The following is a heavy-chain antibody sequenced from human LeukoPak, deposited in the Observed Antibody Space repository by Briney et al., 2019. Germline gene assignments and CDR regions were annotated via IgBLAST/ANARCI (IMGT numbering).Heavy chain of an antibody. J-gene: IGHJ6*03. CDR2: ISSSSSYI. D-gene: IGHD6-25*01. CDR3: ARDPFPAAKYYYMDV. CDR1: GFTFSSYR. V-gene: IGHV3-21*01. Sequence: GGSLRLSCAASGFTFSSYRMNCLRQAPGKGLEWVSSISSSSSYIYYADSVKGRFTISRDNAKNSLYLQMNSLRAEDTAVYYSARDPFPAAKYYYMDVWGKGTTVTVSS.